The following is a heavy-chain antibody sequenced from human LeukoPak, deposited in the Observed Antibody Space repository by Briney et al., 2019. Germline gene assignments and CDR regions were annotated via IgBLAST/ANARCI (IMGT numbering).Heavy chain of an antibody. J-gene: IGHJ4*02. CDR2: ISAYNGNT. Sequence: ASVKVSCKASGYTFTSYGISWVRQAPGQGLEWLGWISAYNGNTNYAQKLQGRVTMTTDTSTSTAYMELRSLRSDDTAVYYCARDRSYYYDSSGYLDYWGQGTLVIVSS. CDR3: ARDRSYYYDSSGYLDY. CDR1: GYTFTSYG. V-gene: IGHV1-18*01. D-gene: IGHD3-22*01.